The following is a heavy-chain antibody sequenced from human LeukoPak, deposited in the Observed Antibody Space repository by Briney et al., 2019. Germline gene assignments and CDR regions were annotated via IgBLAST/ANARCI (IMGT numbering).Heavy chain of an antibody. CDR1: GFTFSTYT. Sequence: GRSLRLSCAASGFTFSTYTIHWVRQAPGKGLEWVAVISYDGSNKYYADSVKGRFTISRDNSKNTLYLQMNSLRAEDTAVYYCAREVPASAFDYWGQGTLVTVSS. CDR3: AREVPASAFDY. D-gene: IGHD2-2*01. J-gene: IGHJ4*02. CDR2: ISYDGSNK. V-gene: IGHV3-30*04.